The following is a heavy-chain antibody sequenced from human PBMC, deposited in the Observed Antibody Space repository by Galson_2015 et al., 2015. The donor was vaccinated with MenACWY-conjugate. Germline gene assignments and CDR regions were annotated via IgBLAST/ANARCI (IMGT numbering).Heavy chain of an antibody. CDR1: GYTFTSYY. D-gene: IGHD3-10*01. Sequence: SVKVSCKASGYTFTSYYMHWVRQAPGQGLEWMGIINPSGGSTSYAQKFKGRVTMTRDTSTSTVYMELSSLRSEDTAVYYCARDHAMVRGVIFLGGYDSWGQGTLVTVSS. V-gene: IGHV1-46*01. J-gene: IGHJ4*02. CDR3: ARDHAMVRGVIFLGGYDS. CDR2: INPSGGST.